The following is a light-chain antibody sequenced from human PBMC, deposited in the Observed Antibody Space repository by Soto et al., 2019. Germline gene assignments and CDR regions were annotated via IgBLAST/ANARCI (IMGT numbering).Light chain of an antibody. CDR3: QRYYSLIT. CDR2: WAS. Sequence: DIVMTQSPDSLAVSLGERATINCKSSQSVLFTSNKKNYLAWYQQKPGQPPKLLIYWASLRESGVPDRFSGSGSGTDFTLIISCLQAEDVAVYYCQRYYSLITFGQGTRLEIK. J-gene: IGKJ5*01. V-gene: IGKV4-1*01. CDR1: QSVLFTSNKKNY.